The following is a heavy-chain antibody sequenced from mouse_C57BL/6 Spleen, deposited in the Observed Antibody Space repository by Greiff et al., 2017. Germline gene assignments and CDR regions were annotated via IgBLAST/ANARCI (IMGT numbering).Heavy chain of an antibody. Sequence: VQLQQSGAELVKPGASVKLSCTASGFNIKDYYMHWVKQRPEQGLEWIGRIDPEDGETQYAPKFQGKATITADTSSNTADLQLSSLTSEDTAVYYCARSESNYYLDYWGQGTTLTVSS. CDR3: ARSESNYYLDY. V-gene: IGHV14-2*01. J-gene: IGHJ2*01. D-gene: IGHD2-5*01. CDR1: GFNIKDYY. CDR2: IDPEDGET.